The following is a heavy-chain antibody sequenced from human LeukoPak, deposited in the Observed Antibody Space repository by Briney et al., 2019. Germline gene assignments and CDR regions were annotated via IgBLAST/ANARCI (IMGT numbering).Heavy chain of an antibody. Sequence: SETLSLTCAVYGGSFSGYYWSWIRQPPGKGLEWIGEINHSGSTNYNPSLKSRVTISVDTSKNQFSLKLSSVTAADTAVYYCARGSSSLTTSYYFDYWGQGTLVTVSS. D-gene: IGHD6-13*01. V-gene: IGHV4-34*01. CDR1: GGSFSGYY. J-gene: IGHJ4*02. CDR2: INHSGST. CDR3: ARGSSSLTTSYYFDY.